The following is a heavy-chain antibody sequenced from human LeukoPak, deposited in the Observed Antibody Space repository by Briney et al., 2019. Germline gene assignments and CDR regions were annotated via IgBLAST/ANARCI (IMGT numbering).Heavy chain of an antibody. CDR1: GFTFSSYW. Sequence: GGSLRLSCAASGFTFSSYWMHWVRQVPGKGLLWVARVNTDGSATNYADSVKGRFTISRDNAKNTLYLQMNSLRAEDAAVYYCAREPFEVSSYWGQGTLVTVSS. J-gene: IGHJ4*02. CDR3: AREPFEVSSY. V-gene: IGHV3-74*01. CDR2: VNTDGSAT. D-gene: IGHD3-3*01.